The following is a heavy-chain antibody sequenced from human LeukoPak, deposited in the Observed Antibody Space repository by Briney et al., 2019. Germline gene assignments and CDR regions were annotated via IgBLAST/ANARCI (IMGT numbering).Heavy chain of an antibody. V-gene: IGHV3-30-3*01. CDR2: ISYDRSNK. J-gene: IGHJ4*02. Sequence: GGSLRLSCAASGFTFSSYAMHWVRQAPGKGLEWVAVISYDRSNKYYTDSVKGRFTISRDNSKNTLYLQMNSLRAEDTAVYYCASASRSLLPHPVWGQGTLVTVSS. D-gene: IGHD2-15*01. CDR1: GFTFSSYA. CDR3: ASASRSLLPHPV.